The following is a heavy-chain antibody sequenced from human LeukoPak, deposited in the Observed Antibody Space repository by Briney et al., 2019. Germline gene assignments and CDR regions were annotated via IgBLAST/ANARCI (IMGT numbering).Heavy chain of an antibody. D-gene: IGHD4-11*01. CDR2: INPNSGGT. Sequence: ASVKVSCKASGYTFTGYYMHWVRQAPGQGLEWMGWINPNSGGTDYAQKFQGRVTMTRDTSISTAYMELSRLRSDDTAVYYCARDLTYPIIQFRKERTAYYYMDVWGKGTTVTISS. V-gene: IGHV1-2*02. CDR1: GYTFTGYY. CDR3: ARDLTYPIIQFRKERTAYYYMDV. J-gene: IGHJ6*03.